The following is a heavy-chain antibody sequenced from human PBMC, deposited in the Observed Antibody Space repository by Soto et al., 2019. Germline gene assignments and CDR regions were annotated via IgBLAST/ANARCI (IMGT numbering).Heavy chain of an antibody. CDR3: ARGQVVAAQH. V-gene: IGHV4-30-2*01. CDR2: IYHSGST. Sequence: SETLSLTCAVSGGSISSGGYSWSWIRQPPGKGLEWIGYIYHSGSTYYNPSLKSRVTISVDRSKNQFSLKLSSVTAADTTVYYCARGQVVAAQHWGQGTLVTVS. J-gene: IGHJ4*02. D-gene: IGHD2-15*01. CDR1: GGSISSGGYS.